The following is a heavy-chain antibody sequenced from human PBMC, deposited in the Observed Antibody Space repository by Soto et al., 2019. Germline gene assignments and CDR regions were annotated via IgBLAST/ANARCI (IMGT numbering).Heavy chain of an antibody. J-gene: IGHJ6*02. CDR1: GFTFGDYA. CDR3: TSADPIAVAGTYLSPPGRYYYYGIDV. V-gene: IGHV3-49*03. Sequence: GGSLRLSCTASGFTFGDYAMSWFRQAPGKGLEWVGFIRSKAYGGTTEYAASVKGRFTISRDDSKSIAYLQMNSLKTEDTAVYYCTSADPIAVAGTYLSPPGRYYYYGIDVRGQRTTVTGSS. CDR2: IRSKAYGGTT. D-gene: IGHD6-19*01.